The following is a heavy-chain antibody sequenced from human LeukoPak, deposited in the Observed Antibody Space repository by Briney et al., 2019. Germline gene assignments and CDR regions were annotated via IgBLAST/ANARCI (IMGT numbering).Heavy chain of an antibody. V-gene: IGHV3-11*04. CDR1: GFTFSDYY. J-gene: IGHJ4*02. CDR2: ISSSGSTI. CDR3: AKDLPIAAAGVPRYFDY. Sequence: PGGSLRLSCAASGFTFSDYYMSWIRQAPGKGLEWVSYISSSGSTIYYADSVKGRFTISRDNSKNTLYLQMNSLRAEDTAVYYCAKDLPIAAAGVPRYFDYWGQGTLVTVSS. D-gene: IGHD6-13*01.